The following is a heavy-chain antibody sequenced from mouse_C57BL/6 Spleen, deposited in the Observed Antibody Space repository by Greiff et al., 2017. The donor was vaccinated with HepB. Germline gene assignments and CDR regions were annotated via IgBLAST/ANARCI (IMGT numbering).Heavy chain of an antibody. CDR3: AVVITTVVATRDYAMDY. V-gene: IGHV1-67*01. J-gene: IGHJ4*01. CDR1: GYTFTDYA. Sequence: QVQLQQSGPELVRPGVSVKISCKGSGYTFTDYAMHWVKQSHAKSLEWIGVISTYYGDASYNQKFKDKATMTVDKSSSTAYMELASLTSEDSAVYYCAVVITTVVATRDYAMDYWGQGTSVTVSS. CDR2: ISTYYGDA. D-gene: IGHD1-1*01.